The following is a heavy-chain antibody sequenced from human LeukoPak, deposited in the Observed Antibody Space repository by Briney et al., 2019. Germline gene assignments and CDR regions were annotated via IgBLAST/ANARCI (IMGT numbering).Heavy chain of an antibody. J-gene: IGHJ4*02. D-gene: IGHD1-26*01. V-gene: IGHV3-74*01. CDR1: GFTFTDSW. CDR2: INTDGSST. Sequence: GGSLRLSCAVSGFTFTDSWMHWVRQAPGKGLEWISRINTDGSSTGYADSVKGRFTISRDNSKNSLYLQMNSLRTEDTALYYCAKDHSGSTSYYFDYWGQGTLVTVSS. CDR3: AKDHSGSTSYYFDY.